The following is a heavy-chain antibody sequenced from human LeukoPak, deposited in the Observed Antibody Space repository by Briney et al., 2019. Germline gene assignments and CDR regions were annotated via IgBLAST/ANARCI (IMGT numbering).Heavy chain of an antibody. D-gene: IGHD5-24*01. CDR3: ARLRDWFDP. Sequence: SETLSLTYTVSGGSIGSHYWSWIRQPPGKGLEWIGYIYYSGSTNYNPSLKSRVTMSVDTSKNQFSLKLSSVSAADTAVYYCARLRDWFDPWGQGTLVTVSS. CDR1: GGSIGSHY. J-gene: IGHJ5*02. V-gene: IGHV4-59*11. CDR2: IYYSGST.